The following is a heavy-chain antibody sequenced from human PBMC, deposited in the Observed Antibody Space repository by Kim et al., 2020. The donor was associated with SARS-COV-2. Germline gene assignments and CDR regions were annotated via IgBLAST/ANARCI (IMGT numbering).Heavy chain of an antibody. CDR3: ARERKQWLVLGWFDP. Sequence: SETLSLTCAVYGGSFSGYYWSWIRQPPGKGLEWIGEINHSGSTNYNPSLKSRVTISVDTSKNQFSLKLSSVTAADTAVYYCARERKQWLVLGWFDPWGQGTLVTVSS. CDR2: INHSGST. J-gene: IGHJ5*02. CDR1: GGSFSGYY. V-gene: IGHV4-34*01. D-gene: IGHD6-19*01.